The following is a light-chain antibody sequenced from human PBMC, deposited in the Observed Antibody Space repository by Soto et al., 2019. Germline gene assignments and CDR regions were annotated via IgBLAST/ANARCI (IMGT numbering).Light chain of an antibody. CDR3: QQYGSSPRT. CDR1: QSVSSSY. J-gene: IGKJ1*01. CDR2: GAS. V-gene: IGKV3-20*01. Sequence: ELVLTQSPATLSLSPGARVTLSCRASQSVSSSYLAWYQQKHGQAPRLLIYGASSRATGVPDRFSGSGSGTDFTITISRLEPEDCAVYDGQQYGSSPRTFGQGTKVDIK.